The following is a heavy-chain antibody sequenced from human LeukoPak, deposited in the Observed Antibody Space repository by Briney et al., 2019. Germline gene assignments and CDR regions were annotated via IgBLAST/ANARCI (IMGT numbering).Heavy chain of an antibody. D-gene: IGHD6-13*01. J-gene: IGHJ4*02. CDR3: ARGYTNSWYYFDY. CDR1: GFTFSSYS. Sequence: PGGSLRLSCAASGFTFSSYSMNWVRQAPGKGLEWVANIKKDGSEKYYVDSVKGRFTISRDNAKNSLYLQMNSLRAEDTAVYYCARGYTNSWYYFDYWGQGTLVTVSS. CDR2: IKKDGSEK. V-gene: IGHV3-7*01.